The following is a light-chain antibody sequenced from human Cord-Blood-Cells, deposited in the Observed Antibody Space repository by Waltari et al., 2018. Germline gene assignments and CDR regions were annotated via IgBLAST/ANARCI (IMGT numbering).Light chain of an antibody. CDR3: QQRSNWPPT. CDR2: DAS. V-gene: IGKV3-11*01. Sequence: EIVLTQSPATLSLSPGERATLSCRASQSVSSYVAWYQQKPGQAPRLLIYDASNRATGIPARFSGRGSGTDFTLTSSSLEPEDFAVYYCQQRSNWPPTFGQGTRLEIK. CDR1: QSVSSY. J-gene: IGKJ5*01.